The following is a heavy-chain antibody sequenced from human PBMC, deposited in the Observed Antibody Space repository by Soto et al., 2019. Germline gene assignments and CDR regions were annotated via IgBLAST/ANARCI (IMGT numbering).Heavy chain of an antibody. CDR3: TTASKSD. CDR2: IISKTDGGTT. Sequence: ESGGGLVKPGGSLRLSCAASGFTFSNAWMNWVRQAPGKGLEWVGRIISKTDGGTTDYAAPVKGRFTISRDDSKNTLYLQMNSLKTEDTAVYYCTTASKSDWGQGTLVTVSS. J-gene: IGHJ4*02. V-gene: IGHV3-15*07. D-gene: IGHD4-4*01. CDR1: GFTFSNAW.